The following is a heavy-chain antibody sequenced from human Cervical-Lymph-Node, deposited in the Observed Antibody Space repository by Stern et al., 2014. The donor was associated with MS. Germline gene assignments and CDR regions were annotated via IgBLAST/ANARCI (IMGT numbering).Heavy chain of an antibody. D-gene: IGHD5-24*01. J-gene: IGHJ4*02. CDR2: IYYSWSI. Sequence: QLQLQESGPGLVKPSQTLSLTCTVSGGSISSGGYYWSWIRQHPGKGLEWIGFIYYSWSIYYNPSLKSRVTISVDTSKNQFSLKLSSVTAADTAVYYCARGRDGYKSHFDYWGQGTLVTVSS. CDR3: ARGRDGYKSHFDY. CDR1: GGSISSGGYY. V-gene: IGHV4-31*03.